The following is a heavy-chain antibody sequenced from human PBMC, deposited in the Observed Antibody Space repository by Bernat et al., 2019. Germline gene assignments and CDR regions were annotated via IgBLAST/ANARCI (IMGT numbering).Heavy chain of an antibody. Sequence: QVQLVESGGGVVQPGRSLRLSCAASGFTFSSYGMHWVRQAPGKGLEWVAVIWYDGSNKYYADSVKGRFTISRDNSKNTLYLQMNSLRAEDTAVYYCAGDLDYGTGSYYPGWNFYGMDVWGQGTTVTVSS. CDR1: GFTFSSYG. J-gene: IGHJ6*02. CDR3: AGDLDYGTGSYYPGWNFYGMDV. CDR2: IWYDGSNK. D-gene: IGHD3-10*01. V-gene: IGHV3-33*01.